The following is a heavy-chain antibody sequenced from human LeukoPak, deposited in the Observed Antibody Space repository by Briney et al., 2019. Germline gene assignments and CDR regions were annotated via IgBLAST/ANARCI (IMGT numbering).Heavy chain of an antibody. J-gene: IGHJ4*02. V-gene: IGHV3-23*01. Sequence: PGGSLRLSCAASGFTLSSYAMSWVRQTPGKGLEWVSSISAGGGGIYYADSVKGRFTVSRDDSKNTLYLQMNSLRVEDTALYYCAKESNGRRFDFDYWGQGTLATVSS. CDR2: ISAGGGGI. CDR3: AKESNGRRFDFDY. CDR1: GFTLSSYA. D-gene: IGHD1-26*01.